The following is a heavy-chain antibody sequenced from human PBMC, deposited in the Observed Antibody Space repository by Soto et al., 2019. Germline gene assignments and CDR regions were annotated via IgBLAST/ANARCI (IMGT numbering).Heavy chain of an antibody. J-gene: IGHJ5*02. D-gene: IGHD3-22*01. CDR2: IYYSGST. Sequence: SETLSLTCTVSGGSISSSSYYWGWIRQPPGKGLEWIGSIYYSGSTYYNPSLKSRVTISVDTSKNQFSLKLSSVTAADTAVYYCARQPSSGYYRGRFDPWGQGTLVTVSS. V-gene: IGHV4-39*01. CDR1: GGSISSSSYY. CDR3: ARQPSSGYYRGRFDP.